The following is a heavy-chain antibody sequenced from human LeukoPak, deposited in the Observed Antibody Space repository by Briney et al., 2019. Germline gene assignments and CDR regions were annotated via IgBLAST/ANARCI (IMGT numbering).Heavy chain of an antibody. CDR3: AASFGGPYDY. D-gene: IGHD3-16*01. CDR1: GFTFNSSA. Sequence: SVKVSCKASGFTFNSSAMQWVRQARGQRLEWIGWIVVVNGNTNYAQKFQERVTITRDMSTSTAYMELSSLRSEDTAVYYCAASFGGPYDYWGQGTLVTVSS. CDR2: IVVVNGNT. J-gene: IGHJ4*02. V-gene: IGHV1-58*02.